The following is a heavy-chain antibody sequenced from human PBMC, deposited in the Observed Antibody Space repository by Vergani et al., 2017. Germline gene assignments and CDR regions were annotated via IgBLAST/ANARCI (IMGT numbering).Heavy chain of an antibody. CDR1: FDSIRNLY. CDR2: IHYSENT. V-gene: IGHV4-59*11. Sequence: QVQLQESGPGLVKSSETLSLTCSVSFDSIRNLYCNWIRHPPGNALECIGSIHYSENTNYNPSLKTRVTISVDTSKNQFSLTLTSVTAADTAVYYCASDTHSGQRADRWGQGILVTVTS. J-gene: IGHJ5*02. CDR3: ASDTHSGQRADR. D-gene: IGHD6-19*01.